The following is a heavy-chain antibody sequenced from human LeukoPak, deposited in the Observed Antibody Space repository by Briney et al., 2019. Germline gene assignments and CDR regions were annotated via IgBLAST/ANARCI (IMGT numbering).Heavy chain of an antibody. CDR1: GFTFSSYS. D-gene: IGHD6-19*01. CDR2: ITTSSTYI. V-gene: IGHV3-21*01. CDR3: ARGKYSSGWFDY. Sequence: NSGGSLRLTCAASGFTFSSYSMSWVRQAPGKGLEWVSSITTSSTYISYADSVKGRFTISRDNAKNSLYLQMNSLRAEDTAVYYCARGKYSSGWFDYWGQGTLVTVSS. J-gene: IGHJ4*02.